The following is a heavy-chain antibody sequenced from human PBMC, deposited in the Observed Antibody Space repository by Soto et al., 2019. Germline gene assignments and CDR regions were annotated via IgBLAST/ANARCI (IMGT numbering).Heavy chain of an antibody. Sequence: PSETLSLTCAVYGGSFSGYYWSWIRQPPGKGLEWIGEINHSGSTNYNPSLKSRVTISVDTSKNQFSLKLSSVTAADTAVYYCARGQEDCSGGSCYSGSDYWGQGTLVTVSS. J-gene: IGHJ4*02. CDR2: INHSGST. V-gene: IGHV4-34*01. CDR1: GGSFSGYY. D-gene: IGHD2-15*01. CDR3: ARGQEDCSGGSCYSGSDY.